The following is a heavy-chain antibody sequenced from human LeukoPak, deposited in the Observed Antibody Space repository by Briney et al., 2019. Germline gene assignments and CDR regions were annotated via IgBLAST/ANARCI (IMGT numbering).Heavy chain of an antibody. D-gene: IGHD2-15*01. J-gene: IGHJ3*02. CDR2: IYPGDSDT. Sequence: GESLKISCKGSGYSFTSYWIGWVRQMPGKGLEWMGIIYPGDSDTRYSPSFQGQVTISADKSISTAYLQWSSLKASDTAMYYCASPVGGLEWWYPPGDAFDIWGQGTMVTVSS. CDR1: GYSFTSYW. V-gene: IGHV5-51*01. CDR3: ASPVGGLEWWYPPGDAFDI.